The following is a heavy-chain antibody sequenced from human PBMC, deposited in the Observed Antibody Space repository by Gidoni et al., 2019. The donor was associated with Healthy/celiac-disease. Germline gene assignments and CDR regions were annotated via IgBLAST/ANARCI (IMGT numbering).Heavy chain of an antibody. CDR3: ATRPGYCSGGSCYNDAFDI. CDR2: ISGRGGST. V-gene: IGHV3-23*01. CDR1: GFTFSSYA. J-gene: IGHJ3*02. D-gene: IGHD2-15*01. Sequence: EVQLLESGGGLVQPGGSLRFSCAASGFTFSSYAMSWVRQAPGKGLEWVSAISGRGGSTYYADSVKGRFTISRDNSKNTLYLQMNSLRAEDTAVYYCATRPGYCSGGSCYNDAFDIWGQGTMVTVSS.